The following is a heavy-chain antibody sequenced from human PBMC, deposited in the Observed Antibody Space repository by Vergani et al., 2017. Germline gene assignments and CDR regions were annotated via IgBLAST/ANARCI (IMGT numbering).Heavy chain of an antibody. CDR3: ARAQLLGFGELVPYYYYGMDV. V-gene: IGHV1-2*02. J-gene: IGHJ6*02. CDR1: GYTFTGYY. CDR2: INPNSGGT. D-gene: IGHD3-10*01. Sequence: QVQLVQSGAEVKKPGASVKVSCKASGYTFTGYYMHWVRQAPGQGLEWMGWINPNSGGTNYAQKFQGRVTMTRDTSISTAYMELSRLRSDDTAVYYCARAQLLGFGELVPYYYYGMDVWGQGTTVTVSS.